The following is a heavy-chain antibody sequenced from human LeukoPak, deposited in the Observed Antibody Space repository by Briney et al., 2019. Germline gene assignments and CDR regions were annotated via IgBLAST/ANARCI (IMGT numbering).Heavy chain of an antibody. J-gene: IGHJ4*02. V-gene: IGHV3-23*01. CDR2: ISGGGDIT. D-gene: IGHD2-21*02. CDR3: VREDTPATANY. Sequence: EGSLRLSCAASGFTFSSFAMTWVRQTPGKGLEWVSAISGGGDITYYADSVTGRFTISRDNSKDTLFLQMHSLRPGDTAVYYCVREDTPATANYWGQGTLVTISS. CDR1: GFTFSSFA.